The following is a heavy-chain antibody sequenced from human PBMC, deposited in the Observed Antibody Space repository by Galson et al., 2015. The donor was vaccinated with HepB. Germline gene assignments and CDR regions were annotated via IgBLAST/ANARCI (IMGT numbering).Heavy chain of an antibody. D-gene: IGHD2-2*02. CDR2: ISWNSGSI. Sequence: SLRLSCAASGFTFDDYAMHWVRQAPGKGLEWVSGISWNSGSIGYADSVKGRFTISRDNAKNSLYLQMNSLRAEDTALYYCAKSRVCSSTSCYIFDYWGQGTLVTVSS. J-gene: IGHJ4*02. V-gene: IGHV3-9*01. CDR1: GFTFDDYA. CDR3: AKSRVCSSTSCYIFDY.